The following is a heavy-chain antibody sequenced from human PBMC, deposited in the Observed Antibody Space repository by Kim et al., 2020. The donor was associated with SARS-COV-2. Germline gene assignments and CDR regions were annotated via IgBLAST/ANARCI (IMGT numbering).Heavy chain of an antibody. J-gene: IGHJ4*02. Sequence: GDATSVKGRLTISRENAKHSLYLRMNSLRAEDTALYYCAKGEYYYDSSGYYWGQGTVVTVSS. D-gene: IGHD3-22*01. V-gene: IGHV3-9*01. CDR3: AKGEYYYDSSGYY.